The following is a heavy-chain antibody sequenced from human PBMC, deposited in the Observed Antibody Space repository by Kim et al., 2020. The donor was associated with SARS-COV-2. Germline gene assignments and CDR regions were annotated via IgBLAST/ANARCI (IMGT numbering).Heavy chain of an antibody. V-gene: IGHV1-24*01. J-gene: IGHJ3*02. D-gene: IGHD3-16*01. Sequence: QKFQGRVTMTEDTSTDTAYMELSSLRSEDTAVYYCATQYYDYVWGRAFDIWGQGTMVTVSS. CDR3: ATQYYDYVWGRAFDI.